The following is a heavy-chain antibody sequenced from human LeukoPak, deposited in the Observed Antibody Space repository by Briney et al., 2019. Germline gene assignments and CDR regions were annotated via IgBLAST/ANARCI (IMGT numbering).Heavy chain of an antibody. CDR2: IIPIFGIA. J-gene: IGHJ4*02. D-gene: IGHD6-13*01. CDR3: ARDALSYSSSWYFDY. CDR1: GGTFSSYA. V-gene: IGHV1-69*13. Sequence: SVKVSCKASGGTFSSYAISWVRQAPGQGLEWMGGIIPIFGIANYAQKFQGRVTITADESTSTGYMELSSLRSEHTAVYYCARDALSYSSSWYFDYWGQGTLVSVSS.